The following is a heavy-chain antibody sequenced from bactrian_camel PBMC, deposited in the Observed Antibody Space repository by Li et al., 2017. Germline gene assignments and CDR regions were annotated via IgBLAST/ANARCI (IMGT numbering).Heavy chain of an antibody. CDR2: IDADGTT. D-gene: IGHD7*01. V-gene: IGHV3S53*01. CDR3: AALNPRVFRNGGACYDVIRSNEYNY. CDR1: GYPGSLGC. Sequence: HVQLVESGGGSVQAGGSLRLSCVVYGYPGSLGCMGWFRQKPGEKREAVAVIDADGTTNYIPSVKTRFTISKDNAKYTLALQMDSLKPEDTAMYYCAALNPRVFRNGGACYDVIRSNEYNYWGQGTQVTVS. J-gene: IGHJ4*01.